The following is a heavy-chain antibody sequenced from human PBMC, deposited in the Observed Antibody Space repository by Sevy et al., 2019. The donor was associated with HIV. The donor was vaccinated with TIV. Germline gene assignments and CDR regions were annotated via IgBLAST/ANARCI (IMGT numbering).Heavy chain of an antibody. Sequence: GGSLRLSCAASGFTFSSFAMHWVRQAPGKGLEWVAVISYDGSSKYYPDSVKGRFTISRDNAKNTLYLQMNRLRPEDTAVYFCAILGVDCVSTNCNGMRSLSFDFWGQGTLVTVS. CDR2: ISYDGSSK. CDR3: AILGVDCVSTNCNGMRSLSFDF. J-gene: IGHJ4*02. CDR1: GFTFSSFA. V-gene: IGHV3-30-3*01. D-gene: IGHD2-2*01.